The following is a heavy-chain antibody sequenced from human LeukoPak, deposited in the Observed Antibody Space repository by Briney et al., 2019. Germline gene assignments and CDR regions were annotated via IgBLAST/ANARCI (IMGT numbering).Heavy chain of an antibody. J-gene: IGHJ5*02. Sequence: ASVKVSCKASGYTFTGYYMHWVRQAPGQGLEWMGWINPNSGGTNYAQKFQGRVTMTRDTSISTAYMELSRLRSDDTAVYYCARISGRVNWFDPWGQGTLVTVSS. CDR2: INPNSGGT. CDR1: GYTFTGYY. CDR3: ARISGRVNWFDP. V-gene: IGHV1-2*02.